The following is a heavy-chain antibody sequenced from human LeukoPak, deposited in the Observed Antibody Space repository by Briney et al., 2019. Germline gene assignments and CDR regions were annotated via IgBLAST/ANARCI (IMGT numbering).Heavy chain of an antibody. J-gene: IGHJ3*02. V-gene: IGHV1-2*06. CDR2: INPNSGGT. CDR1: GYTFTGYY. CDR3: ARPKDTYYYDRSGYSSAAFDI. Sequence: ASVTVSCKASGYTFTGYYMHWVRQAPGQGLEWMGRINPNSGGTNYAQKFQGRVTMTRDTSISTAYMELSRLRSDDTAVYYCARPKDTYYYDRSGYSSAAFDIWGQGTMVTVSS. D-gene: IGHD3-22*01.